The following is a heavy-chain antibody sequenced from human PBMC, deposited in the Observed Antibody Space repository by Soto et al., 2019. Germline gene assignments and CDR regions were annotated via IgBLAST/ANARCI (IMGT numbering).Heavy chain of an antibody. CDR1: GDSVSSNSAA. Sequence: PSQTLSLTCAISGDSVSSNSAAWNWIRQSPSRGLEWLGRAYYRSQWYYDSAVSVRSRITVIPDTSKNQFSLQLNSVTPEDTAVYYCARVRVSITAAGLFDYWGQGTLVTVSS. CDR2: AYYRSQWYY. V-gene: IGHV6-1*01. J-gene: IGHJ4*02. D-gene: IGHD6-13*01. CDR3: ARVRVSITAAGLFDY.